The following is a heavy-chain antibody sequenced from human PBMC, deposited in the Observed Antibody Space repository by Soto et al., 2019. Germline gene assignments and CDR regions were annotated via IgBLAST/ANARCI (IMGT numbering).Heavy chain of an antibody. CDR1: GFTFAGYA. J-gene: IGHJ4*02. CDR3: AKDFRPDGKYDLDY. Sequence: EVQLLESGGGLVQPGGSLRLSCAASGFTFAGYAMNWVRQAPGRGLEWVAGILSDGGTKYYAEPVKGRFTISRDNSKNILYLQMSSLRADDTALYYCAKDFRPDGKYDLDYWGQGTPVVVSS. CDR2: ILSDGGTK. D-gene: IGHD3-3*01. V-gene: IGHV3-23*01.